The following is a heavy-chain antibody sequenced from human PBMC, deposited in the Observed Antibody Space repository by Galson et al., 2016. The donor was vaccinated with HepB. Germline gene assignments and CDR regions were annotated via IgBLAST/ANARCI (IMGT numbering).Heavy chain of an antibody. CDR3: ARDRPFGSRTSGDFDY. CDR2: IYNDGTT. V-gene: IGHV3-53*01. CDR1: GFSVSRNY. D-gene: IGHD3-10*01. Sequence: SLRLSCAASGFSVSRNYMSWVRQAPGKGLDWVSIIYNDGTTYYADSVKGRFTISRDSSKNMLYLQMNSLTAEDTAVYYCARDRPFGSRTSGDFDYWGQGTLVTVSS. J-gene: IGHJ4*02.